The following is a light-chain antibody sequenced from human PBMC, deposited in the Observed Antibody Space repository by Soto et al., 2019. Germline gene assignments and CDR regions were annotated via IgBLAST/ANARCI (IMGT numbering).Light chain of an antibody. CDR3: QQSFSPLPIS. CDR1: QNIYNY. Sequence: DIQMSQSPSSLSASIGDRVTITCRASQNIYNYLNWYQQKPGKAPKLLIFTASSLRSGVPSRFSGSGSGTDFTLTISTLQPEDFSTYSCQQSFSPLPISFGQGTRLEMK. J-gene: IGKJ5*01. V-gene: IGKV1-39*01. CDR2: TAS.